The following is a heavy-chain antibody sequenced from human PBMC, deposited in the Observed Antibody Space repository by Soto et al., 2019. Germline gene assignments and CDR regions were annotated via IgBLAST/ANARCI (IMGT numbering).Heavy chain of an antibody. V-gene: IGHV4-31*03. Sequence: QVQLQESGPGLVKPSQTLSLTCTVSGGYISGGNYYWSWIRQHPGKGLEWIGYIYYSGSTYYNPSLKSRVTISVDTSKNQFSLKLSSVTAADTAVYYCARTSYDSSGTAADPWGQGTLVTVSS. CDR3: ARTSYDSSGTAADP. J-gene: IGHJ5*02. CDR2: IYYSGST. D-gene: IGHD3-22*01. CDR1: GGYISGGNYY.